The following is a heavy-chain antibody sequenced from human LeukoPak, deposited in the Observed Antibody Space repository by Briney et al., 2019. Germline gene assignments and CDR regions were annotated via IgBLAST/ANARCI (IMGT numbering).Heavy chain of an antibody. CDR2: VSSNGAKT. J-gene: IGHJ5*02. CDR3: AKGIAVAGTNWFDP. V-gene: IGHV3-23*01. D-gene: IGHD6-19*01. Sequence: GGSLRLSCAASGFTFSSYAITWVRQAPGKGLEWVSAVSSNGAKTYYADSVKGRFTISRDNYKNMVFLQMNSLRAEDTAVYYCAKGIAVAGTNWFDPWGQGTLVTVSS. CDR1: GFTFSSYA.